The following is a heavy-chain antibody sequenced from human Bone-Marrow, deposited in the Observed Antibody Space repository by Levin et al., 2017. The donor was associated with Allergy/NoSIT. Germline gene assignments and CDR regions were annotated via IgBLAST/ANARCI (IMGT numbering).Heavy chain of an antibody. D-gene: IGHD3-22*01. J-gene: IGHJ4*02. CDR1: GGSFSNYY. CDR2: INQSGKT. V-gene: IGHV4-34*01. CDR3: ARGRLEVNMIIVHLGTASFLDV. Sequence: PSETLSLTCGVFGGSFSNYYWSWIRQRPGKGLEWIGEINQSGKTKFNPSLKSRVTISLDNSKNQFSLKLTSSTAADTSIFFCARGRLEVNMIIVHLGTASFLDVWGQGSLVTVSS.